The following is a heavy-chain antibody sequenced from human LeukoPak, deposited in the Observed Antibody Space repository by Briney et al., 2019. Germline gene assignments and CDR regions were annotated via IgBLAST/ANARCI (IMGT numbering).Heavy chain of an antibody. CDR3: ARLRSKYWFDP. D-gene: IGHD4-11*01. Sequence: GGSLRLSCAASGFTFSSYEMNWVRQAPGKGLEWVSFITSSGNTMYYADSAKGRFTISRDNAKNSLYLQINSLRADDTAVYYCARLRSKYWFDPWGQGTLVTVSS. CDR1: GFTFSSYE. J-gene: IGHJ5*02. CDR2: ITSSGNTM. V-gene: IGHV3-48*03.